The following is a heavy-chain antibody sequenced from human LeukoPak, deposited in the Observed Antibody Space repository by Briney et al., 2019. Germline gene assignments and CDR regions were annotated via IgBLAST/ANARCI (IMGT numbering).Heavy chain of an antibody. CDR3: AREDCSGGSCYSLSLTPVFHVFDI. CDR2: ISAYNGNT. J-gene: IGHJ3*02. V-gene: IGHV1-18*01. D-gene: IGHD2-15*01. Sequence: ASVKVSCKASGYAFTSYGISWVRQAPGQGLEWMGWISAYNGNTNYAPKLQGRVTMTTDTSTSTAYMELRSLRSDGTAVYYCAREDCSGGSCYSLSLTPVFHVFDIWGQGTMVTVSS. CDR1: GYAFTSYG.